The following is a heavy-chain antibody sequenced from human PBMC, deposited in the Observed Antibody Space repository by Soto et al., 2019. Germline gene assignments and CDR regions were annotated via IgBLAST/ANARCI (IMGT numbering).Heavy chain of an antibody. CDR1: GYSISSSYY. V-gene: IGHV4-38-2*01. Sequence: SETLSLTCAVSGYSISSSYYWGWIRQPPGKGLEWIGSIYHSGSTYYNPSLKSRVTISVDTSKNQFSLKLSSVTAADTAVYYCASGRTYSNYVWYYYYYGMDVWGQGTTVTVSS. D-gene: IGHD4-4*01. J-gene: IGHJ6*02. CDR2: IYHSGST. CDR3: ASGRTYSNYVWYYYYYGMDV.